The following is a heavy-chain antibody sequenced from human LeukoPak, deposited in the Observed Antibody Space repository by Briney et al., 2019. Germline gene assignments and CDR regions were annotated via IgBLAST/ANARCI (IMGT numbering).Heavy chain of an antibody. D-gene: IGHD6-19*01. V-gene: IGHV3-23*01. Sequence: QAGGSLRLSCAASGFTFNTYAMSWVRQAPGKGLEWVSAISDSGGSAYYADSVKGRFTISRGNSKNTLYLQMNSLRAEDTAVYYCATIAVAGERKPFDYWGQGTLVTVSS. CDR3: ATIAVAGERKPFDY. CDR2: ISDSGGSA. CDR1: GFTFNTYA. J-gene: IGHJ4*02.